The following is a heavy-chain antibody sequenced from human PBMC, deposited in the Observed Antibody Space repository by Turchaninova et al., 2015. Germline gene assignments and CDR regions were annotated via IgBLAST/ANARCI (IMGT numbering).Heavy chain of an antibody. J-gene: IGHJ4*02. CDR1: GGSISSYY. CDR3: AAAPYYDSSGYLFDY. CDR2: IYYSGST. V-gene: IGHV4-59*08. Sequence: QVHLQESGPGLVTPSDTLSLTGTVAGGSISSYYWSWIRQPPGKGLEWIGYIYYSGSTNYNPSLKSRVTISVDTSKNQFSLKLSSVTAADTAVYYCAAAPYYDSSGYLFDYWGQGTLVTVSS. D-gene: IGHD3-22*01.